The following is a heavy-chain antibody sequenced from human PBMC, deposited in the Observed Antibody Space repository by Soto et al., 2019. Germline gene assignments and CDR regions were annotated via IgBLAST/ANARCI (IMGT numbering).Heavy chain of an antibody. CDR1: GDSISNNY. V-gene: IGHV4-59*01. D-gene: IGHD4-17*01. Sequence: SETLSLTCTVSGDSISNNYWNWIRQPPTKGLEWIGYIHYSGSTHQNPSLKSRVTISIDTSKNQFSLTLSSVTAADTAVYYCARYERVLYGDYFDYWGQGTLVTVSS. CDR3: ARYERVLYGDYFDY. J-gene: IGHJ4*02. CDR2: IHYSGST.